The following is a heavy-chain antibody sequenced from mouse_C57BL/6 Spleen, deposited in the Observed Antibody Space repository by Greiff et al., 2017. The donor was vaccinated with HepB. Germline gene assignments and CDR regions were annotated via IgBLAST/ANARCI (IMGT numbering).Heavy chain of an antibody. V-gene: IGHV1-54*01. Sequence: VKLMESGAELVRPGTSVKVSCKASGYAFTNYLIEWVKQRPGQGLEWIGVINPGSGGTNYNEKFKGKATLTADKSSSTAYMQLSSLTSEDSAVYFCARGNYYFDYWGQGTTLTVSS. CDR1: GYAFTNYL. CDR2: INPGSGGT. CDR3: ARGNYYFDY. D-gene: IGHD2-1*01. J-gene: IGHJ2*01.